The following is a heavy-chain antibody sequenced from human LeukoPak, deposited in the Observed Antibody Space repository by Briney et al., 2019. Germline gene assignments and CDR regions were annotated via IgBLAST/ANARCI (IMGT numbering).Heavy chain of an antibody. J-gene: IGHJ5*02. Sequence: PGRSLRLSCAASGFTFDEHAMHWVRQAPGKGLEWVSGISWNSGSIGYADSVKGRFTISRDNSKNTLYLQMNSLRAEDTAVYYCAKAGRTYYGSGPRWAWFDPWGQGTLVTVSS. CDR2: ISWNSGSI. CDR1: GFTFDEHA. D-gene: IGHD3-10*01. CDR3: AKAGRTYYGSGPRWAWFDP. V-gene: IGHV3-9*01.